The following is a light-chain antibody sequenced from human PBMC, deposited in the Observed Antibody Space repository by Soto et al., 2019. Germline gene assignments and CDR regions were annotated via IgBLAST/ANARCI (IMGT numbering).Light chain of an antibody. V-gene: IGKV3-20*01. Sequence: DIVLTQSPGTLSLSPGDRATLSCRASQSVSGNSLAWYQQKPGQAHRLLIYVASIRATGVPARFSGSGSGADFTLTIRRLEPEDFAVYYCQQYGSSPRTFGQGTKVQIK. CDR2: VAS. CDR1: QSVSGNS. CDR3: QQYGSSPRT. J-gene: IGKJ1*01.